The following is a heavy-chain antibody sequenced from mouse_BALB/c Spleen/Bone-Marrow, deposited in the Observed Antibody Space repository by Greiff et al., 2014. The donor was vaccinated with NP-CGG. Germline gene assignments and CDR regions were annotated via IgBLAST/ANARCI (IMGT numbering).Heavy chain of an antibody. CDR2: IHPSGSET. V-gene: IGHV1-61*01. Sequence: VQLVESGAELVRPGASVKLSCKASGYSFTSYWMNWVKQRPGQGLEWIGMIHPSGSETRLNQNFKDKATLAVDKSSSTAYMQLSSPTSEDSAVYYCARSRGEGYWGQGTLVTVSA. CDR1: GYSFTSYW. J-gene: IGHJ3*01. CDR3: ARSRGEGY.